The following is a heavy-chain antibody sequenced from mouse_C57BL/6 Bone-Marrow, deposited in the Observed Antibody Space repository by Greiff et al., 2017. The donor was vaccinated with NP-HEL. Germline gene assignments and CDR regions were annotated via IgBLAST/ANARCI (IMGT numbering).Heavy chain of an antibody. CDR2: IDPSDSET. CDR1: GYTFTSYW. Sequence: QVQLKQPGAELVRPGSSVKLSCKASGYTFTSYWMHWVKQRPIQGLEWIGNIDPSDSETHYNQKFKDKATLTVDKSSSTAYMQLSSLTSEDSAVYYCARGGYDYDWFAYWGQGTLVTVSA. D-gene: IGHD2-4*01. J-gene: IGHJ3*01. V-gene: IGHV1-52*01. CDR3: ARGGYDYDWFAY.